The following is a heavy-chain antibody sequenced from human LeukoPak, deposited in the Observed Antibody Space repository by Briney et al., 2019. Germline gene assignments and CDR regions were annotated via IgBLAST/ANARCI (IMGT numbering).Heavy chain of an antibody. D-gene: IGHD3-10*01. CDR3: GRWGVTAGLDR. CDR1: GFPVRNEC. Sequence: GGTLRLSCSASGFPVRNECRCWFRQAPAKGQEWVANIRPDGSDKYYVDSVRGRFTISRENAQNSLYLQMNSLRAEDSGVYYCGRWGVTAGLDRWGQGTLVTVSS. V-gene: IGHV3-7*01. CDR2: IRPDGSDK. J-gene: IGHJ5*02.